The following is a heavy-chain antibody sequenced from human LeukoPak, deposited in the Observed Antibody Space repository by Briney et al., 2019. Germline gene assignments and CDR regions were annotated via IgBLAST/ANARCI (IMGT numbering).Heavy chain of an antibody. J-gene: IGHJ4*02. V-gene: IGHV1-2*02. CDR3: ARVPTKRITMVRGVNNAYFDY. CDR1: GYTFTGYY. CDR2: INPNSGGT. D-gene: IGHD3-10*01. Sequence: ASVKVSCKASGYTFTGYYMHWVRQAPGQGLEWMGWINPNSGGTNYAQKFQGRVTMTRDTSISTAYMELSRLRSDDTAVYYCARVPTKRITMVRGVNNAYFDYWGQGTLVIVSS.